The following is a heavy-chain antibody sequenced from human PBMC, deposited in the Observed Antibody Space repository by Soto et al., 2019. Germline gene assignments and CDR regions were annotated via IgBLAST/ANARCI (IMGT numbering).Heavy chain of an antibody. Sequence: PGESLKISCNGSGYSFTSYWIGWVRQMPGKGLEWMGIIYPGDSDTRYSPSFQGQVTVSADKSISTAYLQWSSLKASDTAMYYCARLRAEKWSSGWYFDYWGQGTQVTVYS. V-gene: IGHV5-51*01. D-gene: IGHD6-19*01. CDR3: ARLRAEKWSSGWYFDY. J-gene: IGHJ4*02. CDR1: GYSFTSYW. CDR2: IYPGDSDT.